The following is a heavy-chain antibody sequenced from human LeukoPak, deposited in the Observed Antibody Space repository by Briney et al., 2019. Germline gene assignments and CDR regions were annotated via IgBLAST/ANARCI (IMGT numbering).Heavy chain of an antibody. CDR1: GGSISSGSYY. Sequence: PSETLSLTCTVSGGSISSGSYYWSWIRQPAGKGLEWIGRIYTSGSTNYNPSLKSRVTISVDTSKNQFSLKLSSVTAADTAVYYCARGLFFYGSGSYPHYYYYMDVWGKGTTVTISS. V-gene: IGHV4-61*02. CDR3: ARGLFFYGSGSYPHYYYYMDV. CDR2: IYTSGST. D-gene: IGHD3-10*01. J-gene: IGHJ6*03.